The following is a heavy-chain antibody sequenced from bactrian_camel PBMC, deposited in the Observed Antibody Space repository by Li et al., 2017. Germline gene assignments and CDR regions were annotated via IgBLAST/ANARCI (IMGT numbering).Heavy chain of an antibody. Sequence: VQLVESGGGSVQAGGSLALSCAASGDSNANYCMGWYRQTPGKEREGVATIHTGEGKTWYSNSVKGRFTISRDNATNTVRLQMDSLKPEDTGMYYCAAVYSGGYCEPKRSFVYWGQGTQVTVS. CDR3: AAVYSGGYCEPKRSFVY. CDR2: IHTGEGKT. D-gene: IGHD2*01. V-gene: IGHV3S63*01. J-gene: IGHJ6*01. CDR1: GDSNANYC.